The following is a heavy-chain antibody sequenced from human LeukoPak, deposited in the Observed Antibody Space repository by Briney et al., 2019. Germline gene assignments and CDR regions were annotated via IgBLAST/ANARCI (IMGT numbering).Heavy chain of an antibody. CDR3: ARAYSSGWYVPGDY. D-gene: IGHD6-19*01. V-gene: IGHV3-48*03. CDR1: GFALSTYE. CDR2: ISSSTSHT. J-gene: IGHJ4*02. Sequence: GGSLRLSCAASGFALSTYEMTWVRQAPGKGLEWVSFISSSTSHTFYADSVKGRFTISRDNAENTLYLQMNSLRAEDTAIYYCARAYSSGWYVPGDYWGQGTLVTVSS.